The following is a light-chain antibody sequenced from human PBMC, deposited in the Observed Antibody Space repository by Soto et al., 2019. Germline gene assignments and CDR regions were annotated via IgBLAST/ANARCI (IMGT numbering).Light chain of an antibody. J-gene: IGLJ3*02. CDR3: TSYAGSNNPVV. Sequence: QSALTQPPSASGSPGQSVTISCTGTSSDVGRYNYVSWYQQHPDKAPKLIIYGVNERPSGVPDRFSGSKSGNTASLTVSGLQDEDEADYYCTSYAGSNNPVVFGGGTKLTVL. V-gene: IGLV2-8*01. CDR2: GVN. CDR1: SSDVGRYNY.